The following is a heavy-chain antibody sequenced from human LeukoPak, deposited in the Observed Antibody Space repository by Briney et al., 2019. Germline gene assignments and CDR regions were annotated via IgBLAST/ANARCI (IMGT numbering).Heavy chain of an antibody. Sequence: GGSLRLSCAASGFTFSSYAMSWVRQAPGKGLEWVSAISGSGGSTYYADSVEGRFTISRDNSKNTLYLQMNSLRAEDTAVYYCARTSSGCFDYWGQGTLVTVSS. J-gene: IGHJ4*02. V-gene: IGHV3-23*01. CDR2: ISGSGGST. CDR1: GFTFSSYA. D-gene: IGHD6-19*01. CDR3: ARTSSGCFDY.